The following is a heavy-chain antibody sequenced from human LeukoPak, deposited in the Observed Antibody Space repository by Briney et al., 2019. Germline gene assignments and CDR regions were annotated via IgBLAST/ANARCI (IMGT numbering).Heavy chain of an antibody. J-gene: IGHJ3*02. V-gene: IGHV4-4*02. CDR3: TRASPTSPYAFDI. CDR1: GGSVSSSNW. CDR2: IYHSGST. Sequence: SETLSLTCTVSGGSVSSSNWWSWVRQPPEKGLEWIGEIYHSGSTNYNPSLKSRVTISVDKSKNQFSLKRSSVTAADTAVYYCTRASPTSPYAFDIWGPGTMVTVSS.